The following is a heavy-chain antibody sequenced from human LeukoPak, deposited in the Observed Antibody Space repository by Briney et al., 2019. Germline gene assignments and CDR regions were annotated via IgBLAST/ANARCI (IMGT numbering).Heavy chain of an antibody. CDR3: ARGNIRYFDWMEAA. V-gene: IGHV1-2*02. CDR2: INPNSGGT. Sequence: AASVKVSCKASGYTFTGYYMHWVRQAPGQGLEWMGWINPNSGGTNYAQKFQGRVTMTRDTSISTAYMELSRLRSDDTAVYYCARGNIRYFDWMEAAWGQGTLVTVSS. CDR1: GYTFTGYY. D-gene: IGHD3-9*01. J-gene: IGHJ4*02.